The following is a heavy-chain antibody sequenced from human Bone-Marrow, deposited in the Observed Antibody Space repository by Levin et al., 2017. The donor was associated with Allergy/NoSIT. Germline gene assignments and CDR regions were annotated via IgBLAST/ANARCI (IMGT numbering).Heavy chain of an antibody. Sequence: SGGSLRLSCKAAGYTFTTSGLSWVRQAPGHGLEWMGWISTYNGHTIYTQRLQGRVTMTTDTSTSTAYMELRGLTSDDTAIYYCARDPADSSGCHGFDYWGQGSLVTVSS. V-gene: IGHV1-18*01. CDR1: GYTFTTSG. CDR2: ISTYNGHT. D-gene: IGHD6-19*01. CDR3: ARDPADSSGCHGFDY. J-gene: IGHJ4*02.